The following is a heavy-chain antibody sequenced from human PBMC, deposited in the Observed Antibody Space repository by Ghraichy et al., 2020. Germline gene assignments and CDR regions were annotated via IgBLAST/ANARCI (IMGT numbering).Heavy chain of an antibody. J-gene: IGHJ4*02. CDR1: GFTFSSYS. Sequence: GGSLRLSCAASGFTFSSYSMNWVRQAPGKGLEWVSYISSSSSTIYYADSVKGRFTISRDNAKNSLYLQMNSLRDEDTAVYYCARAEGCSGGSCYGGFDYWGQGTLVTVSS. CDR2: ISSSSSTI. CDR3: ARAEGCSGGSCYGGFDY. V-gene: IGHV3-48*02. D-gene: IGHD2-15*01.